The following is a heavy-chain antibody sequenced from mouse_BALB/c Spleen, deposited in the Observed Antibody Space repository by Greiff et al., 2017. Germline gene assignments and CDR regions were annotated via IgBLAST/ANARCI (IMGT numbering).Heavy chain of an antibody. CDR2: ISSGGSYT. Sequence: EVQGVESGGDLVKPGGSLKLSCAASGFTFSSYGMSWVRQTPDKRLEWVATISSGGSYTYYPDSVKERFTISRDNAKNTLYLQMSNLKSEDTAMYYCARHGDDYGWFAYWGQGTLVTVSA. V-gene: IGHV5-6*01. J-gene: IGHJ3*01. CDR1: GFTFSSYG. CDR3: ARHGDDYGWFAY. D-gene: IGHD2-4*01.